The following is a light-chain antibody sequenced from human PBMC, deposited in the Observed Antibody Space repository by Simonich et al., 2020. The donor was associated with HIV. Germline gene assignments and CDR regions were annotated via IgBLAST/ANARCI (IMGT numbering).Light chain of an antibody. Sequence: EVVMTQSPVTLSVSPGERATLSCRASQSVSSNLAWYQQKPGQAPRLVISGASTRATGIPARFSCSGSGTEFTLTISSLQSEDFALYYCQQYNDWPTFGGGTKVEIK. CDR1: QSVSSN. J-gene: IGKJ4*01. V-gene: IGKV3-15*01. CDR3: QQYNDWPT. CDR2: GAS.